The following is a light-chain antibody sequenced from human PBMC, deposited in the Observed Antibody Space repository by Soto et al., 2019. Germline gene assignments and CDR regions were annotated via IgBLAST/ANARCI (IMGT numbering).Light chain of an antibody. J-gene: IGKJ1*01. V-gene: IGKV3-15*01. CDR1: QSVTTN. CDR3: QQYGSSPRT. Sequence: IVLTRSPATLSASPGELVTLSFRASQSVTTNLAWYQQKPGQAPRLLIYGASTRATGLPARFSGTGSGTEFTLTISRLEPEDFAVYYCQQYGSSPRTFGQGTKVDIK. CDR2: GAS.